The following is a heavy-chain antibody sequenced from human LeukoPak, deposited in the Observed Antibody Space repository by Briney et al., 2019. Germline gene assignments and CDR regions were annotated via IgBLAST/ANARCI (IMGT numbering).Heavy chain of an antibody. J-gene: IGHJ4*02. CDR2: IKEDGSEK. CDR1: GFSVSNFW. V-gene: IGHV3-7*05. CDR3: ARWAESNDY. Sequence: GGSLRLSCAASGFSVSNFWMSWVRQAPGKGLEWVANIKEDGSEKYYVDSVKGRFTISRDNAKNSLYLQMNSLRAEDTAVYYCARWAESNDYWGQGTLVTVSS.